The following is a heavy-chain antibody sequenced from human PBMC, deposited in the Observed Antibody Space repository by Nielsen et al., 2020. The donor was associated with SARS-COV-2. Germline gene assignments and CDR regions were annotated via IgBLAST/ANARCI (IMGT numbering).Heavy chain of an antibody. CDR3: AKEPPPQLGANFDY. CDR2: ISGSGGST. CDR1: GFTFSSYA. J-gene: IGHJ4*02. V-gene: IGHV3-23*01. Sequence: GESLKISCAASGFTFSSYAMSWVRQAPGKGLEWVSAISGSGGSTYYADSVKGRFTISRDNSKNTLYLQMNSLRAEDTAVYYCAKEPPPQLGANFDYWGQGTLVTVSS. D-gene: IGHD7-27*01.